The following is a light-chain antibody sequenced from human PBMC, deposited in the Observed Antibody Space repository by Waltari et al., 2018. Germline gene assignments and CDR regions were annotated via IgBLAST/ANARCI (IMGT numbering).Light chain of an antibody. J-gene: IGLJ2*01. CDR2: DVT. CDR1: SGDVGRYPP. V-gene: IGLV2-14*03. CDR3: SSYANNREV. Sequence: QSALTQSASVSGSPGQSITISCTGTSGDVGRYPPVSWYQQHPGKVPKLIIFDVTNRPSGVSGRFSGSKSGNTASLTISGLQAEDEADYYCSSYANNREVFGGGTKLTVL.